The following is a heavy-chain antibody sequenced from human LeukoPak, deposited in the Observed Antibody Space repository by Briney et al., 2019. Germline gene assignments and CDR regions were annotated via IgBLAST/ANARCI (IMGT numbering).Heavy chain of an antibody. CDR3: VRGTGY. V-gene: IGHV3-64D*06. CDR1: GFTFSTYV. J-gene: IGHJ4*02. CDR2: ISSNGDNT. Sequence: PGGSLRLSCSVSGFTFSTYVMHWVRQASGKGLEYVSAISSNGDNTYYADSVKGRFTISRDNSKNTLYLQMSSLGADDTAVYYCVRGTGYWGQGTLVTVSS.